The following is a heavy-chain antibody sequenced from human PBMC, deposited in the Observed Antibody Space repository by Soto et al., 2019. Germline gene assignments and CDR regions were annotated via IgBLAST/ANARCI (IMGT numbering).Heavy chain of an antibody. CDR3: AHRLEIAVTGTLDY. CDR2: IYWDDDK. Sequence: QITLKESGPTLVKPTQTLTLTCTFSGFSLTTSGVGVGWIRRPPGKALEWLALIYWDDDKRYSPSLKSRLTITKDTPKNQVVLTMTNMDPVDTATYYCAHRLEIAVTGTLDYWGQGTLVTVSS. V-gene: IGHV2-5*02. J-gene: IGHJ4*02. D-gene: IGHD1-1*01. CDR1: GFSLTTSGVG.